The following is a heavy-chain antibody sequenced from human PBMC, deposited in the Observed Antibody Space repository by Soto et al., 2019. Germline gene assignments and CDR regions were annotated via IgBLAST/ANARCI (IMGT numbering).Heavy chain of an antibody. Sequence: SETLSLTCTVSGGSIRSNSHYWGWIRQPPGKGLEWIGSIYYSGSTYYSPSFQGQVTISADKSISTAYLQWSSLKASDTAMYYCARPSRYSYYYYGMDVWGQGTTVTVSS. CDR1: GGSIRSNSHY. D-gene: IGHD2-2*02. CDR3: ARPSRYSYYYYGMDV. CDR2: IYYSGST. V-gene: IGHV4-39*07. J-gene: IGHJ6*02.